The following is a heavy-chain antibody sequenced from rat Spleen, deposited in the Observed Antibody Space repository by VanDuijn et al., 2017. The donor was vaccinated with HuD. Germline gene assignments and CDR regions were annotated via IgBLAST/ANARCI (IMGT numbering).Heavy chain of an antibody. CDR3: ATGYGGYPHWYFDF. J-gene: IGHJ1*01. Sequence: EVQLVESGGGLVRPGGSLKLSCSVSGFTFSNFDMAWVRQAPTKGLEWVSSISPSGGSTYYRDSVKGRFTISRDNAKSTLYLQMDSLRSEDTATYYCATGYGGYPHWYFDFWGPGTMVTVSS. V-gene: IGHV5-19*01. D-gene: IGHD1-11*01. CDR2: ISPSGGST. CDR1: GFTFSNFD.